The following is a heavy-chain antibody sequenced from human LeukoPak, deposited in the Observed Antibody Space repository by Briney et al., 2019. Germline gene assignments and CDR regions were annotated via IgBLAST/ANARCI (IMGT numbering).Heavy chain of an antibody. D-gene: IGHD2-2*01. CDR1: GGTFTTYA. CDR3: ARSGRDCSSTSCYYYYYYYMDV. J-gene: IGHJ6*03. Sequence: ASVKVSCKASGGTFTTYAISWVRQAPGQGLKWMGGIIPIFGTANYAQKFQGRVTITADESTSTAYMELSSLRSEDTAVYYCARSGRDCSSTSCYYYYYYYMDVWGKGTTVTVSS. V-gene: IGHV1-69*01. CDR2: IIPIFGTA.